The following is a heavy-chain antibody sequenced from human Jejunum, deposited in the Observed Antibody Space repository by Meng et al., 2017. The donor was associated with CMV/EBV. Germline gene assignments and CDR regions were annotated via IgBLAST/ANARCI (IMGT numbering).Heavy chain of an antibody. CDR1: STSL. CDR2: ISYDGRNK. CDR3: AKVLTISGVLREYYYFDH. J-gene: IGHJ4*01. Sequence: STSLSHWVRQAPGKGLESVAVISYDGRNKYYADSVKGRFTISRDDSKNAVDLEMNGLRREDTAVYYCAKVLTISGVLREYYYFDHWGHGALVTVSS. D-gene: IGHD3-3*01. V-gene: IGHV3-30-3*02.